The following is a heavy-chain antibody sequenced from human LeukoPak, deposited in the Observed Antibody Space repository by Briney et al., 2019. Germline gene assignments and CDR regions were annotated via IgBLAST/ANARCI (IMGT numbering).Heavy chain of an antibody. CDR2: IYKGGGT. J-gene: IGHJ4*02. Sequence: GGSLRLSCAASGFTVNTHYMSWVRQAQGKGLEWVSVIYKGGGTFYPDSVKGRFTISRDNSKNTVYLQMNSLRAEDTAVYYCAATLDASGNYYFFHYWGQGTPVTVSS. D-gene: IGHD3-10*01. CDR3: AATLDASGNYYFFHY. V-gene: IGHV3-66*01. CDR1: GFTVNTHY.